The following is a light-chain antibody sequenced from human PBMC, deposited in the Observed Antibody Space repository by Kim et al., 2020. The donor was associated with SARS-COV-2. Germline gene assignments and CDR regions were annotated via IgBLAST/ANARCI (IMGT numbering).Light chain of an antibody. CDR2: GAS. CDR3: QQYGSSPWT. Sequence: APGERATRSCRASQSISSSYLAWYQQKPGQAPRLLIYGASSRATGIPDRFSGSGSGTDFTLTISRLEPEDFAMYYCQQYGSSPWTFGQGTKVDIK. V-gene: IGKV3-20*01. CDR1: QSISSSY. J-gene: IGKJ1*01.